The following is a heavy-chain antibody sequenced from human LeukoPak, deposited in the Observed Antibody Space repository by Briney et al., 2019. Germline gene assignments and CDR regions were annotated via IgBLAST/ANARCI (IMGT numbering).Heavy chain of an antibody. CDR1: GFTFSNHA. CDR2: ITGDGSTT. D-gene: IGHD6-19*01. CDR3: AKRSSGLIPYFDY. Sequence: GGSLRLSCAASGFTFSNHAMSWVRQAPGKGLEWVSSITGDGSTTYYADSVKGRFTFSRDNSKNTLYLQMSSLRADDTAVYYCAKRSSGLIPYFDYWGQGTLVTVSS. V-gene: IGHV3-23*01. J-gene: IGHJ4*02.